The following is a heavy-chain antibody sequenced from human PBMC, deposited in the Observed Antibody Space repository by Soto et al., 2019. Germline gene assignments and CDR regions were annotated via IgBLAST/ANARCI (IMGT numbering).Heavy chain of an antibody. V-gene: IGHV4-4*02. CDR2: IDQNGIT. CDR3: ARLNRDYYYYGMDV. CDR1: GDPISISNW. J-gene: IGHJ6*02. Sequence: TLXLTCAVSGDPISISNWWTWVRQTPGKGLEWIGKIDQNGITNYNPSLESRVTILKDNSKNQLSLKLTSVTAVDSAVYYCARLNRDYYYYGMDVWGQGATVTVSS.